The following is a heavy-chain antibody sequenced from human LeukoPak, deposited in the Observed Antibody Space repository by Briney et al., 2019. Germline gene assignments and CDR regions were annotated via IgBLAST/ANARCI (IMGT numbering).Heavy chain of an antibody. CDR3: ARDHPFSYCSGGSCYRLFDY. Sequence: GGSLRLSCAASGFAFSSYWMSWVRQAPGEGLEWVANIIQHGNEKYYLDSVKGRFTISRDNAKNSLYLQINSLRAEDTAVYYRARDHPFSYCSGGSCYRLFDYWGQGTLVTVSS. CDR2: IIQHGNEK. J-gene: IGHJ4*02. CDR1: GFAFSSYW. D-gene: IGHD2-15*01. V-gene: IGHV3-7*01.